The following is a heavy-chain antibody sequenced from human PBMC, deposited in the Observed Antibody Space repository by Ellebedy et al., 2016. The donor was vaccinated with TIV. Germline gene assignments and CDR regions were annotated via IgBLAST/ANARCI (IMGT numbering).Heavy chain of an antibody. J-gene: IGHJ5*02. V-gene: IGHV5-51*01. Sequence: GESLKISXKGSGYSFTSYWIGWVRQMPGKGLEWMGIIYPGDSDTRYSPSFQGQVTISADKSISTAYLQWSSLKASDTAMYYCARHRSSRLNWFDPWGQGTLVTVSS. CDR3: ARHRSSRLNWFDP. CDR2: IYPGDSDT. D-gene: IGHD6-13*01. CDR1: GYSFTSYW.